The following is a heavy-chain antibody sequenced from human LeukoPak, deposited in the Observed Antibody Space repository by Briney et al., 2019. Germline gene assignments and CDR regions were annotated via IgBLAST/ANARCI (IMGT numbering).Heavy chain of an antibody. J-gene: IGHJ4*02. V-gene: IGHV5-51*01. Sequence: GESLKISCKGSGYSFTSYWIGWVRQMPVKGLEWMGIIYPGDSDTRYSPSFQGQVTISADKSISTAYLQWSSLKASDTAMYYCASLIDDDILTGFLFDYWGKGTLVTVSS. D-gene: IGHD3-9*01. CDR3: ASLIDDDILTGFLFDY. CDR1: GYSFTSYW. CDR2: IYPGDSDT.